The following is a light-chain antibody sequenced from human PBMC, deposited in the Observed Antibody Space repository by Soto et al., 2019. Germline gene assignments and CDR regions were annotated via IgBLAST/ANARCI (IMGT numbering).Light chain of an antibody. Sequence: QSVLTQPASVSGSPGQSITISCTGTSSDVGSYNLVSWYQQHPGKAPKLMIYEGSKRPSGVSNRFSGSKSGNTASLTISGLQAEDEADYYCCSYAGSSTFVYVFGTGTKETDL. CDR3: CSYAGSSTFVYV. J-gene: IGLJ1*01. CDR1: SSDVGSYNL. V-gene: IGLV2-23*03. CDR2: EGS.